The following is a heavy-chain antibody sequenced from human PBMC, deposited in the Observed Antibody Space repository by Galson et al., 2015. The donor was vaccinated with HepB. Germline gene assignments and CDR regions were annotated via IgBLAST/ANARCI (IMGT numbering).Heavy chain of an antibody. Sequence: SLRLSCAVSGFKFKTYYMTWVRQAPGKGLEWVSYISPSGTTTSYADSVKGRFTISRDNTENSLYLQMNSLRAEDTAFYYCARGHYGMDVWGQGTTVTVSS. CDR1: GFKFKTYY. J-gene: IGHJ6*02. CDR3: ARGHYGMDV. CDR2: ISPSGTTT. V-gene: IGHV3-11*01.